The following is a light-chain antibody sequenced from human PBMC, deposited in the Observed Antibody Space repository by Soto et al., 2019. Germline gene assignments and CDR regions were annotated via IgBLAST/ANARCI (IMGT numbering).Light chain of an antibody. Sequence: QSVLTQPASVSGSPGQSITISCTGTSSDVGGYNYVSWYQQHPGKAPKLMIYDVSNRPSGVSNRFSGSKSGNTASLTISGLKAEDEADYYCSSYTSSSTHNYVFGTGTKLTVL. J-gene: IGLJ1*01. V-gene: IGLV2-14*01. CDR3: SSYTSSSTHNYV. CDR1: SSDVGGYNY. CDR2: DVS.